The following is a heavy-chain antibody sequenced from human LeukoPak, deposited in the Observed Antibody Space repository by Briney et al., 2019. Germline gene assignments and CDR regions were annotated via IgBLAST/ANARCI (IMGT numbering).Heavy chain of an antibody. D-gene: IGHD3-3*01. V-gene: IGHV4-59*12. CDR2: IYYSGST. Sequence: SETLSLTCTVSGGSISSYYWSWIRQPPGKGLEWIGYIYYSGSTNYNPSLKSRVTMSVDTSKNQFSLKLSSVTAADTAVYYYARANRITIFGVVITHAFDIWGQGTMVTVSS. CDR3: ARANRITIFGVVITHAFDI. CDR1: GGSISSYY. J-gene: IGHJ3*02.